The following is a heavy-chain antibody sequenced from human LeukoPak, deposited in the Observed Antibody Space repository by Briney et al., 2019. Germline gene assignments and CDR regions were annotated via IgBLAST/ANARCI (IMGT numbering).Heavy chain of an antibody. CDR1: GFTFDDYA. Sequence: TGGSLRLSCAASGFTFDDYAMHWVRQAPGKGLVWVSRINSDGSSTSYADSVKGRFTISRDNAKNTLYLQMNSLRAEDTAVYYCARNGWEYDSSGYFPQAPDAFDIWGQGTMVTVSS. CDR2: INSDGSST. D-gene: IGHD3-22*01. J-gene: IGHJ3*02. CDR3: ARNGWEYDSSGYFPQAPDAFDI. V-gene: IGHV3-74*01.